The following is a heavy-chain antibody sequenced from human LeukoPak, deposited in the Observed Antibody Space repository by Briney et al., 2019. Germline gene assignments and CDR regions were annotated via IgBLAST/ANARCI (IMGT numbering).Heavy chain of an antibody. Sequence: ASVKVSCNASGYTFTGYYMHWVRQAPGQGLEWMGRINPNSGGTNYAQKVQGRVTMTRDTSISTAYMELSRLRSDDTAVYYCARGPRGIFGVVIRYYFDYWGQGTLVTVSS. CDR3: ARGPRGIFGVVIRYYFDY. J-gene: IGHJ4*02. V-gene: IGHV1-2*06. CDR2: INPNSGGT. CDR1: GYTFTGYY. D-gene: IGHD3-3*01.